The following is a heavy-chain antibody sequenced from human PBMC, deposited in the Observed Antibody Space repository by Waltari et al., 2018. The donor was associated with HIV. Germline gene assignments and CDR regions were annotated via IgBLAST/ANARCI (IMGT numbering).Heavy chain of an antibody. CDR1: GNIFADNY. J-gene: IGHJ4*02. D-gene: IGHD3-22*01. CDR3: ARDRSIVSRHYDNAVSPYFDN. CDR2: MNPRRGGT. Sequence: QIQLVQSGAEVKKPGASVRVSCRASGNIFADNYIHWVRKAPGQGLEWMGWMNPRRGGTNSAQKCQGRVTMTWDTSINTAYMELSVLRSDDTAVYFCARDRSIVSRHYDNAVSPYFDNWGQGTLVSVSS. V-gene: IGHV1-2*02.